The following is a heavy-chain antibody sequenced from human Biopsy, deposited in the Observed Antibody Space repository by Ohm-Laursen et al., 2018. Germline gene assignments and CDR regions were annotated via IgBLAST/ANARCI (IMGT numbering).Heavy chain of an antibody. V-gene: IGHV3-11*01. CDR3: ARDTRWSPYSMDV. Sequence: LRLSCAASGFSFSDYHMRWIRQAPGRGLEWVSYISGGGTIYYGDSMKGRVTISRDNAKNSLYLQMHSLRAEDTAVYYCARDTRWSPYSMDVWSQGTTVTVSS. CDR1: GFSFSDYH. CDR2: ISGGGTI. D-gene: IGHD4-23*01. J-gene: IGHJ6*02.